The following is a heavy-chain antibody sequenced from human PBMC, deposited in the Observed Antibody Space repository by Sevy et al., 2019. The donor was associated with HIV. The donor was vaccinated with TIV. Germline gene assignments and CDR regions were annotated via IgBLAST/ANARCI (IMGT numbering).Heavy chain of an antibody. CDR2: ISYDGKDK. V-gene: IGHV3-30*04. CDR3: ARDQQITIVGEITDYYFYYGMDV. Sequence: GGSLRLSWAVSGFTFSRFGMHWVRQAPGKGWEGVAAISYDGKDKHYAGSVKGRFTISRDNSKNTLHLEMNSLRAEDTAVYYCARDQQITIVGEITDYYFYYGMDVWGQGTTVTVSS. D-gene: IGHD3-3*01. CDR1: GFTFSRFG. J-gene: IGHJ6*02.